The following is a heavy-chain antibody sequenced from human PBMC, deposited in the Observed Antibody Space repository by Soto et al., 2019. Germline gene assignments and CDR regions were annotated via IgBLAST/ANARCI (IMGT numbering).Heavy chain of an antibody. CDR1: SGSISSSNW. J-gene: IGHJ6*02. V-gene: IGHV4-4*02. CDR2: IYHSGST. CDR3: ASSSWFGELGHYYGMDV. D-gene: IGHD3-10*01. Sequence: SETLSLTCAVSSGSISSSNWWSWVRQPPGKGLEWIGEIYHSGSTNYNPSLKSRVTISVDKSKNQFSLKLSSVTAADTAVYYCASSSWFGELGHYYGMDVWGQGTTVTVSS.